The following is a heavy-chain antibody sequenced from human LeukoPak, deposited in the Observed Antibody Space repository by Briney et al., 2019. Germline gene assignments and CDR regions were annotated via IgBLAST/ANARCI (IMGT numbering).Heavy chain of an antibody. V-gene: IGHV4-61*10. Sequence: LSETLSLTCTVSGGSISSGSYYWSWIRQPAGKGLEWIGYIYYSGSTNYNPSLKSRVTISVDTSKNQFSLKLSSVTAADTAVYYCARVPTYYYGSGSYAPPNYYYYYMDVWGKGTTVTVSS. CDR3: ARVPTYYYGSGSYAPPNYYYYYMDV. J-gene: IGHJ6*03. CDR1: GGSISSGSYY. CDR2: IYYSGST. D-gene: IGHD3-10*01.